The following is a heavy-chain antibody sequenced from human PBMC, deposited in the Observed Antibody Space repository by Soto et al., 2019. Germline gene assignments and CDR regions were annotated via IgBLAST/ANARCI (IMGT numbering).Heavy chain of an antibody. J-gene: IGHJ4*02. CDR3: GRHLYYDILACYYHPFDY. CDR2: IYPGDSAT. CDR1: GYSFTSYW. Sequence: GESLKISCKGSGYSFTSYWIGWVRQMPGKGLEWMGIIYPGDSATRYSPSFQGQVTISADKSISTAYLQWSSLKASDTAMYYRGRHLYYDILACYYHPFDYWGQGTLVTV. V-gene: IGHV5-51*01. D-gene: IGHD3-9*01.